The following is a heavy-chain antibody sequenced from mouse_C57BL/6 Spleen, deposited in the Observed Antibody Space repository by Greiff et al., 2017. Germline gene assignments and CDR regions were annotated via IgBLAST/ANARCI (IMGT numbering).Heavy chain of an antibody. Sequence: VQLQQSGPELVKPGASVKISCKASGYAFSSSWMNWVKQRPGKGLEWIGRIYPGDGDTNYNGKFKGKATLTADKSSSTAYMQLSSLTSEESAVYFCARGYYGSSPNYFDYWGQGTTLTVSS. D-gene: IGHD1-1*01. V-gene: IGHV1-82*01. J-gene: IGHJ2*01. CDR3: ARGYYGSSPNYFDY. CDR1: GYAFSSSW. CDR2: IYPGDGDT.